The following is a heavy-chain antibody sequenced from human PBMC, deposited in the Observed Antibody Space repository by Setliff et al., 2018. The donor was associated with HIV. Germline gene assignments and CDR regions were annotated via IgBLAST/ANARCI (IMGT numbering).Heavy chain of an antibody. Sequence: ASVKVSCKASGYTFTNYFMHWVRQAPGEGLEWVGRVDPEDGETRYAMKFQGSVTISADTSTDTTYLSLTSLRSQDTAVYYCATVRIVGATEFEYWGQGTVVTVS. CDR2: VDPEDGET. V-gene: IGHV1-69-2*01. CDR3: ATVRIVGATEFEY. J-gene: IGHJ4*02. CDR1: GYTFTNYF. D-gene: IGHD1-26*01.